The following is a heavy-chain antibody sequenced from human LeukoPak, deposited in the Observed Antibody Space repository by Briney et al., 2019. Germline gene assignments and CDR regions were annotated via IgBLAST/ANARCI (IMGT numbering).Heavy chain of an antibody. CDR3: ASNSYGYSVDY. Sequence: GRSLRLSCAASGFTFSSYGMHWVRQAPGKGLEWVAVISYDGSNKYYADSVKGRFTISRDNSKNTLYLQMSSLRAEDTAVYYCASNSYGYSVDYWGQGTLVTVSS. CDR1: GFTFSSYG. D-gene: IGHD5-18*01. CDR2: ISYDGSNK. J-gene: IGHJ4*02. V-gene: IGHV3-30*03.